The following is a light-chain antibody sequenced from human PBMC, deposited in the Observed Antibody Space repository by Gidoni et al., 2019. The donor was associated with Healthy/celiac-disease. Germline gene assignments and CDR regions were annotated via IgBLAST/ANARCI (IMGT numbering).Light chain of an antibody. CDR3: QVWDSSSDLHVV. Sequence: SYALTQPPSVSVPPGKTARITCGGNNIGSKSVHWYQQKPGQAPVLVIYYASDRPSGIPDRFFGSNSANTATLTIIRVEAGDEADYYCQVWDSSSDLHVVFGGGTKLTVL. CDR2: YAS. V-gene: IGLV3-21*04. CDR1: NIGSKS. J-gene: IGLJ2*01.